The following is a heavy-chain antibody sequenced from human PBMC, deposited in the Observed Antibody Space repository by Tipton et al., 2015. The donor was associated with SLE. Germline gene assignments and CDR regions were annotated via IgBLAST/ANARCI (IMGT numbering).Heavy chain of an antibody. CDR1: GGSFSGYY. V-gene: IGHV4-34*01. Sequence: TLSLTCAVYGGSFSGYYWSWIRQPPGKGLEWIGEINHSGSTNYNPSLKSRVTISVDTSKNQFSLKLSSVTAADTAVYYCARARYCSSTSCVLHAFDIWGHGTMVTVSS. D-gene: IGHD2-2*01. J-gene: IGHJ3*02. CDR2: INHSGST. CDR3: ARARYCSSTSCVLHAFDI.